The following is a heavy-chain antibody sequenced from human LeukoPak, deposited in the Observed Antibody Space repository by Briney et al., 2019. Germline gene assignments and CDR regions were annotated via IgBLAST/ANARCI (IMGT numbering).Heavy chain of an antibody. V-gene: IGHV1-18*01. CDR1: GYTFTDNG. CDR3: ARDKNYRFDY. D-gene: IGHD3-16*02. CDR2: ISANSGKT. J-gene: IGHJ4*02. Sequence: GASVKVSCKASGYTFTDNGISWVRQAPGEGLEWMGWISANSGKTKYAQRFQGRVTMTRETSSSTVYMELRGLRSDDTAVYFCARDKNYRFDYWGQGTLVSVTS.